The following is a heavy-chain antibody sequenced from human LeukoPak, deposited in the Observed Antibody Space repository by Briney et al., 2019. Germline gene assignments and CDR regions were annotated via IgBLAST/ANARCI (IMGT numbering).Heavy chain of an antibody. D-gene: IGHD3-22*01. J-gene: IGHJ4*02. CDR1: GDTFGSYA. V-gene: IGHV1-69*04. Sequence: SVKVSCKAPGDTFGSYAISWVRRAHGQGLEWMGRTIPILGIAKYAQKFQGRLTITADTSTSTAYMELTNLRSDDTAVYYCASQFLLPFDYWGRGTLVTVSS. CDR3: ASQFLLPFDY. CDR2: TIPILGIA.